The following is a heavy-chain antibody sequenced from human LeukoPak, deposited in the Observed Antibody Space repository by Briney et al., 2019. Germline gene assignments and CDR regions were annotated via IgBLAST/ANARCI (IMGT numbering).Heavy chain of an antibody. CDR3: ASWTYSGSFDY. CDR1: GGSIRSNSHY. V-gene: IGHV4-39*01. J-gene: IGHJ4*02. CDR2: VSYTGGT. D-gene: IGHD1-26*01. Sequence: SETLSLTCSVSGGSIRSNSHYWGWIRQPPRKGLEWMGSVSYTGGTYYNPSLKSRVTTSVDTSKNQFSLKLSYVTAEDTAVYYCASWTYSGSFDYWGQGTLVTVSS.